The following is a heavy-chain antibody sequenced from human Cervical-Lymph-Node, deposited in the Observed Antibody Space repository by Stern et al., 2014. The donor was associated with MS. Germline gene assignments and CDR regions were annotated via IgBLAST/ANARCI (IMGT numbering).Heavy chain of an antibody. J-gene: IGHJ4*02. D-gene: IGHD2-21*01. CDR3: ARDLDSTLPSIFEY. CDR2: IWHDGSNK. V-gene: IGHV3-33*01. CDR1: GFIFSNYV. Sequence: MQLVESGGGVVQPGTSLRLSCAASGFIFSNYVMHWVRQAPGKGLEWVAAIWHDGSNKYYADSVKGRFTISRDNVNTTLYLQVNSLKVEDTAVYYCARDLDSTLPSIFEYWGQGTLATVSS.